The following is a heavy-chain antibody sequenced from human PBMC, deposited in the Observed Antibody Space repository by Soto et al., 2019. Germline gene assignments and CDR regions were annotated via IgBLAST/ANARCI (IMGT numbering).Heavy chain of an antibody. CDR1: GYTFTSYG. Sequence: ASVKVSCKASGYTFTSYGISWVRQAPGQGLEWMGWIFAENGDTNYAEKLQDRVTMTTDTSTSTAYMELRNLRSDDTAVFYCARDKGQMTKDTFDLWGQGSLVTVSS. D-gene: IGHD4-17*01. J-gene: IGHJ5*02. CDR3: ARDKGQMTKDTFDL. CDR2: IFAENGDT. V-gene: IGHV1-18*01.